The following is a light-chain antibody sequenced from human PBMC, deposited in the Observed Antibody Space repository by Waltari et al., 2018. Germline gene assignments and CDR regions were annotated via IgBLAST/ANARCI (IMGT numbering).Light chain of an antibody. V-gene: IGKV1-12*01. J-gene: IGKJ4*01. CDR2: AAS. CDR3: QQANSFPF. Sequence: DIQMTQSPSSVSASVGDRVTITCRASQGISSWLVWYQQKPGKAPKLLIYAASSLQSGVPSRFSGSGSGTDFTLTISSLQPEDFATYYCQQANSFPFFGGGTKVEIK. CDR1: QGISSW.